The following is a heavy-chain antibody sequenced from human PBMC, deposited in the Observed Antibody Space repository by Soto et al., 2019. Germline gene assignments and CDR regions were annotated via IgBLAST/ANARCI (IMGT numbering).Heavy chain of an antibody. CDR2: ISGSGGSI. CDR3: AKAYSGSYYYFDY. V-gene: IGHV3-23*01. Sequence: LRLSCAASGFTFSSYGMTWVRQAPGRGLEWVSGISGSGGSIYYADSVKGRFTISRDNSKNTLYLQMNSLRAEDTAVYYCAKAYSGSYYYFDYWGQGNLVTVSS. D-gene: IGHD1-26*01. CDR1: GFTFSSYG. J-gene: IGHJ4*02.